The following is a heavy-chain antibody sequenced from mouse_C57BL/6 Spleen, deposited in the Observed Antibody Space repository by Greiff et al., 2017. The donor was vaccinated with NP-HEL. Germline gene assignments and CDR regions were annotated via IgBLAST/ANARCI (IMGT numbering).Heavy chain of an antibody. V-gene: IGHV5-6*02. CDR1: GFTFSSYG. Sequence: DVKLVESGGDLVKPGGSLKLSCAASGFTFSSYGMSWVRQTPDKRLEWVATISSGGSYTYYPDSGKGRFTISRDNAKNTLYLQMSSLKSEDTAMYYCARQGGPFDYWGQGTTLTVSS. D-gene: IGHD3-3*01. CDR2: ISSGGSYT. CDR3: ARQGGPFDY. J-gene: IGHJ2*01.